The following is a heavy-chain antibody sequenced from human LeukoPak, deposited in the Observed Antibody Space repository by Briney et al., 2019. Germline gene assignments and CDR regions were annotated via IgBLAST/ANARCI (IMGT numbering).Heavy chain of an antibody. Sequence: AASVKVSCKASGYTFTSYDINWVRQAPGQGLEWMGWMNPNSGNTGYAQKFQGRVTITRNTSISTAYMELSSLRSEDTAVYYCARGRTADIVVVPAAIPEELDYWGQGTLVTVPS. CDR2: MNPNSGNT. CDR1: GYTFTSYD. D-gene: IGHD2-2*02. CDR3: ARGRTADIVVVPAAIPEELDY. V-gene: IGHV1-8*03. J-gene: IGHJ4*02.